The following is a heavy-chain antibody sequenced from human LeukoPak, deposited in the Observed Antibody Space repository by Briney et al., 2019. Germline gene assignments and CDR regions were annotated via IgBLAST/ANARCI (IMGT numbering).Heavy chain of an antibody. Sequence: GGSLRLSCAASGFTFSSYDMHWVRQATGKGLEWVSAIGTAGDTYYPGSVKGRFTISRDNAKNSLFLQMNSLRAEDTAVYYCARGTRHGWELVVWGLGTQVTVSS. CDR2: IGTAGDT. D-gene: IGHD1-26*01. CDR1: GFTFSSYD. J-gene: IGHJ4*02. V-gene: IGHV3-13*04. CDR3: ARGTRHGWELVV.